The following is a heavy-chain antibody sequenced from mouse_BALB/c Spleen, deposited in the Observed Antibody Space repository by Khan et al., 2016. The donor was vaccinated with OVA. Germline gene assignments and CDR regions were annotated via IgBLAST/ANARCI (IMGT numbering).Heavy chain of an antibody. D-gene: IGHD2-2*01. CDR1: GYSFTTYY. V-gene: IGHV1S135*01. J-gene: IGHJ3*01. Sequence: VQLQQSGPELMKPGTSVKITCKASGYSFTTYYIHWVMQSHGKSLEWIGYIDPFSGDTTFNQKFKGTATLTVDKSSSTAYIHLSNLASEDSDIYYCTSHGYVAWFTYWGQGTLVTVSA. CDR3: TSHGYVAWFTY. CDR2: IDPFSGDT.